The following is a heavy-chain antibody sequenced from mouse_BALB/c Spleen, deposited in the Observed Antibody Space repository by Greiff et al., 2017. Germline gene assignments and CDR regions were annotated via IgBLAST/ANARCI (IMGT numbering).Heavy chain of an antibody. D-gene: IGHD1-2*01. J-gene: IGHJ3*01. Sequence: DVQLVESGGGLVQPGGSLKLSCAASGFTFSSYGMSWVRQTPDKRLELVATINSNGGSTYYPDSVKGRFTISRDNAKNTLYLQMSSLKSEDTAMYYCARDGSITTATAWFAYWGQGTLVTVSA. CDR2: INSNGGST. CDR1: GFTFSSYG. CDR3: ARDGSITTATAWFAY. V-gene: IGHV5-6-3*01.